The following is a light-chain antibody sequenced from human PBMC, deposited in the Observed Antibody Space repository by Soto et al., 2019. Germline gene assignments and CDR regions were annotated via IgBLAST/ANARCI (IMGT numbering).Light chain of an antibody. CDR3: QKYNSAPWT. CDR1: QGIAKS. J-gene: IGKJ1*01. Sequence: DIQMTQSPSSLSASVGDRVTITCRASQGIAKSLAWYQQKPGKAPKLLIYSASTLQSGVPSRFSGSGSGTDFTLTISSLQPEDDATYYCQKYNSAPWTFGQGTKVEIK. V-gene: IGKV1-27*01. CDR2: SAS.